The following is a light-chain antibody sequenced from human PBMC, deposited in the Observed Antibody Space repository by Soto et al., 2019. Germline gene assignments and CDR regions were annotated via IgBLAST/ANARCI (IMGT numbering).Light chain of an antibody. CDR2: SAT. CDR1: QSVSSSD. Sequence: IVLTQSPGTLSLSPGERATLSCRASQSVSSSDLAWYQQKPGQAPRLLIYSATSRATGFPDRFSGSGSGTDFTLTISRLEPEDFAVYYCQQYDTFGQGTKLEIK. V-gene: IGKV3-20*01. J-gene: IGKJ2*01. CDR3: QQYDT.